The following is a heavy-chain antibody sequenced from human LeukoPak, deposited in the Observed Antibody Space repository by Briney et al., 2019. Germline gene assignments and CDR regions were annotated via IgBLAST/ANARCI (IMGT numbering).Heavy chain of an antibody. V-gene: IGHV4-39*07. CDR1: GGSISSSSYY. CDR3: ARPSYGGGAFDI. J-gene: IGHJ3*02. Sequence: SETLSLTCTVSGGSISSSSYYWAWLRQPPGKGLEWIGSIYYSGSTYYNPSLKSRVTISVDTSKNQFSLKLSSVTAADTAVYYCARPSYGGGAFDIWGQGTMVTVSS. CDR2: IYYSGST. D-gene: IGHD3-16*01.